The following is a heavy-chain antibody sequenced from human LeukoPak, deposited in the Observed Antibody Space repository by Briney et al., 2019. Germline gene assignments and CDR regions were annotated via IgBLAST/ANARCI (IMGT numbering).Heavy chain of an antibody. J-gene: IGHJ4*02. D-gene: IGHD4-17*01. CDR2: IWYDGSNK. CDR1: GFTFSSYG. V-gene: IGHV3-33*01. Sequence: GRSLRLSCAASGFTFSSYGMHWVRQAPGKGLEWVAVIWYDGSNKYYADSVKGRFTISRDNSKNTLYLQMNSLRAEDTAVYYCARDPNYGDYPTHSDHWGQGTLVTVSS. CDR3: ARDPNYGDYPTHSDH.